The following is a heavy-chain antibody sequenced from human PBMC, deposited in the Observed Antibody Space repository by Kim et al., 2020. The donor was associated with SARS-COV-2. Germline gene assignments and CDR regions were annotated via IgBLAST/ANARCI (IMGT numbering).Heavy chain of an antibody. D-gene: IGHD5-18*01. J-gene: IGHJ6*02. CDR3: AKGLEDVDTAMVTGGMDV. Sequence: KGRFTISRDNTKNTLYLQMNSLRAEDTAVYYCAKGLEDVDTAMVTGGMDVWGQGTTVTVSS. V-gene: IGHV3-30*02.